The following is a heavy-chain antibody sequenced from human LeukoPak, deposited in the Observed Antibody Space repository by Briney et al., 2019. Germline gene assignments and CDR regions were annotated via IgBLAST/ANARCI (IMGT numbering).Heavy chain of an antibody. CDR3: ARIRGSAEFDH. CDR2: IYWNNDR. V-gene: IGHV2-5*01. J-gene: IGHJ4*02. D-gene: IGHD5-18*01. CDR1: GFSLSTSGEG. Sequence: ESGPTLVKPTQTLTLTCTFSGFSLSTSGEGVGWIRQPPGKAXXWLALIYWNNDRRYSPSLRSRLTITKDTSKNQVVLTMTNMDTVDTATYYCARIRGSAEFDHWGQGTLVTVSS.